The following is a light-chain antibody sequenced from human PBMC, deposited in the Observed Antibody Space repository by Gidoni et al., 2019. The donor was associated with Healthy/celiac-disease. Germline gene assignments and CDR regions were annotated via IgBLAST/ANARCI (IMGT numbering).Light chain of an antibody. CDR1: QSVSSSY. J-gene: IGKJ3*01. V-gene: IGKV3-20*01. Sequence: EIVLTQSPGTLSLSPGERATLSCRASQSVSSSYLAWYQQKPGQAPRLLIYGASSRATGIPDRFSGSGSGTDFTLTISRLEPEDFAVYDCQQYGSSPMVTFGPGTKVDIK. CDR3: QQYGSSPMVT. CDR2: GAS.